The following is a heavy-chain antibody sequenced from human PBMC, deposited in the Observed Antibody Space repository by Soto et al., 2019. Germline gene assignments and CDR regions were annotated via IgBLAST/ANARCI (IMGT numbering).Heavy chain of an antibody. Sequence: SAPLSLTCTFSGGSISSGDYYWSWIRQPPGKGLEWIGYIYYDGGTYYNPSLKSRLTISLDTSKNQFSLKLSSVTAADTAVYFCARDSFNYYYGMDVWGQGTSVTVSS. V-gene: IGHV4-30-4*01. J-gene: IGHJ6*02. CDR2: IYYDGGT. CDR3: ARDSFNYYYGMDV. CDR1: GGSISSGDYY.